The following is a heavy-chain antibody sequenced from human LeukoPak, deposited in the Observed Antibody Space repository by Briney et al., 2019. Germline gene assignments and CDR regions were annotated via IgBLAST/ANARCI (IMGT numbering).Heavy chain of an antibody. Sequence: ASVKVSCKASGYTFTGYYMHWVRQAPGQGLEWMGWINPNSGGTNYAQKFQGRVTMTRDTSISTAYMELSRLRSDDTAVYYCARIGGPIGTAMVIGTDAFDIWGQGTMVTVSS. D-gene: IGHD5-18*01. CDR2: INPNSGGT. CDR1: GYTFTGYY. CDR3: ARIGGPIGTAMVIGTDAFDI. J-gene: IGHJ3*02. V-gene: IGHV1-2*02.